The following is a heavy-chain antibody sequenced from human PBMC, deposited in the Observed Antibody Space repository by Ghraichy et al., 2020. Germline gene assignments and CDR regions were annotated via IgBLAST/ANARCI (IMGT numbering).Heavy chain of an antibody. D-gene: IGHD6-19*01. CDR2: INTNTGNP. J-gene: IGHJ3*02. V-gene: IGHV7-4-1*02. CDR1: GYTFTSYA. CDR3: VAGTPPDASDI. Sequence: ASVKVSCKASGYTFTSYAMNWVRQAPGQGLEWMGWINTNTGNPTYAQGFTGRFVFSLDTSVSTAYLQISSLKAEDTAVYYCVAGTPPDASDIWGQGTMVTVSS.